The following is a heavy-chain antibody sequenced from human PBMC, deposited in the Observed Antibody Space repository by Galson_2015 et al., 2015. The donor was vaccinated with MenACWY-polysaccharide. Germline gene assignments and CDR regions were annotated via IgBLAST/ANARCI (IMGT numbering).Heavy chain of an antibody. CDR2: IRSSGTNT. Sequence: PRRLSCATSGFTFTSYAMSWVRQAPGKGLEWVSAIRSSGTNTYYADSVKGRFTISRDNSKNTLYLQMNSLRAEDTAVYYCAKDSTDFWSVAGRFDHWGQGTLVTVSS. D-gene: IGHD3-3*01. CDR1: GFTFTSYA. J-gene: IGHJ5*02. CDR3: AKDSTDFWSVAGRFDH. V-gene: IGHV3-23*01.